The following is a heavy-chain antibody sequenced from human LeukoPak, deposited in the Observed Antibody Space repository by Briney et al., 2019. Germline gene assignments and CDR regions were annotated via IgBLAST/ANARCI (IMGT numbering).Heavy chain of an antibody. CDR1: GFILSSYE. V-gene: IGHV3-48*03. J-gene: IGHJ5*02. CDR3: ARGHSSSPNWFDP. CDR2: ISSVGSTI. D-gene: IGHD6-13*01. Sequence: GGSLRLSCAASGFILSSYEMNWVRQAPGKGLEWVSYISSVGSTIYYADSVKGRFTISRDNAKNSLYLQMNSLRAEDTAVYYCARGHSSSPNWFDPWGQGTLVTVSS.